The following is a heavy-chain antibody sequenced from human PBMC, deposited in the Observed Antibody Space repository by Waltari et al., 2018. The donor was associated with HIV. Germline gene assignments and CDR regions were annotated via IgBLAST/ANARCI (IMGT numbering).Heavy chain of an antibody. J-gene: IGHJ3*02. CDR1: GFTVSTNY. V-gene: IGHV3-53*01. CDR2: IHSDSST. D-gene: IGHD5-12*01. Sequence: EVQLVESGGGLIQPGRSLRLSCAASGFTVSTNYMTWVRKAPGKGLEWVSVIHSDSSTYYADSVKGRFTISRDNSKNTLYLQMNTLRAEDTAVYYCARSSGYDDRAFDIWGQGTMVTVSS. CDR3: ARSSGYDDRAFDI.